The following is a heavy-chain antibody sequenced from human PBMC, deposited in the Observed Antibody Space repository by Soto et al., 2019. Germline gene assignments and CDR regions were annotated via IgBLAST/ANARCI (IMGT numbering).Heavy chain of an antibody. J-gene: IGHJ3*02. D-gene: IGHD2-2*01. V-gene: IGHV4-39*07. CDR1: GGSISSSSYY. CDR2: IYYSGST. CDR3: ARDQYCSSTSCPPVNAFDI. Sequence: SETLSLTCTVSGGSISSSSYYWGWIRQPPGKGLEWIGSIYYSGSTYYNPSLKSRVTISVDTSKNQFSLRVSSVTAADTAVYHCARDQYCSSTSCPPVNAFDIWGQGTMVTVSS.